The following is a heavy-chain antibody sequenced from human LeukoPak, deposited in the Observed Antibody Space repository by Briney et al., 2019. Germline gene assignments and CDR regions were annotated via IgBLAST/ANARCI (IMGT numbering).Heavy chain of an antibody. CDR2: IRYDGSNK. CDR1: GFIFNSYG. V-gene: IGHV3-30*02. Sequence: GGSLRLSCAASGFIFNSYGMHWVRQAPGKGLEWVAFIRYDGSNKYYADSVKGRFTISRDNSKNTLYLQMNSLRAEDTAVYYCAKDRYYYGSGSPFDYWGQGTLVTVSS. D-gene: IGHD3-10*01. CDR3: AKDRYYYGSGSPFDY. J-gene: IGHJ4*02.